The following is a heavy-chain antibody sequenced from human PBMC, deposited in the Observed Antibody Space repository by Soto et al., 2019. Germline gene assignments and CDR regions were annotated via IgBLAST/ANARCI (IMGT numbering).Heavy chain of an antibody. Sequence: PGGSLRLSCAASGFTFSDYYMSWIRQAPGKGLEWVSYISSSGSTIYYADSVKGRFTISRDNAKNSLYLQMNSLRAEDTAVYYCARDAAPYCSSTSCTFDPWGQGTLVTVSS. D-gene: IGHD2-2*01. J-gene: IGHJ5*02. V-gene: IGHV3-11*01. CDR2: ISSSGSTI. CDR3: ARDAAPYCSSTSCTFDP. CDR1: GFTFSDYY.